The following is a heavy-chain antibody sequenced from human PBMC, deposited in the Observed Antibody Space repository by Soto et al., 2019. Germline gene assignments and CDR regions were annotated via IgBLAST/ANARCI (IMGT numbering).Heavy chain of an antibody. J-gene: IGHJ2*01. D-gene: IGHD6-6*01. CDR3: ARARRVRAARLDWYFDL. V-gene: IGHV1-2*02. CDR1: GYTFTGYY. Sequence: QVQLVQSGAEVKKPGASVKVSCKASGYTFTGYYMHWVRQAPGQGLEWMGWINPNSGGTNYAQKFQGRVTMTRDTSISTAYMQLSRLRSDDTVVYYCARARRVRAARLDWYFDLWGRGTLVTVSS. CDR2: INPNSGGT.